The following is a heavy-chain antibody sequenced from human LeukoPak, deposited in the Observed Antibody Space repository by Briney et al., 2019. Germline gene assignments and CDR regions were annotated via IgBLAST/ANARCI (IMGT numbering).Heavy chain of an antibody. D-gene: IGHD3-22*01. V-gene: IGHV4-39*01. Sequence: SETLSLTCTVSGGSISSSSYYWGWIRQPPGRGLEWIGSIYYSGSTYYNPSLKSRVTISVDTSKNQFSLKLSSVTAADTAVNYCVHSSGYYSVDYWGQGTLVTVSS. CDR2: IYYSGST. CDR1: GGSISSSSYY. CDR3: VHSSGYYSVDY. J-gene: IGHJ4*02.